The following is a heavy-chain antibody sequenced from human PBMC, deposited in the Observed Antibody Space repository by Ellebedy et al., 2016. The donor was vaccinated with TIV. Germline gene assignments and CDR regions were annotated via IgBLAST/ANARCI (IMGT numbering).Heavy chain of an antibody. CDR2: ISVTGATT. V-gene: IGHV3-23*01. Sequence: PGGSLRLSCAASGFIFSSYAMSWVRQAPGKGLEWVSGISVTGATTYYADSVKGRFTISRDNSKNTLYLQKNSLRAEDTAVYYCAKGQLYCDYWGQGTLVTVSS. J-gene: IGHJ4*02. CDR3: AKGQLYCDY. D-gene: IGHD3-10*01. CDR1: GFIFSSYA.